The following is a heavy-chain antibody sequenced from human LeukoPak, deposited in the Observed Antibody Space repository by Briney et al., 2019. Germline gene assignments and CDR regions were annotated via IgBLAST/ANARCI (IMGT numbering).Heavy chain of an antibody. CDR1: GGSISTYY. D-gene: IGHD3-22*01. J-gene: IGHJ3*02. CDR2: IFYGGST. Sequence: SETLSLTCTVSGGSISTYYWSWIRQPPGKGLEWIGYIFYGGSTNYNPSLKSRVTISVDTSKNQFSLNLSSVTAADTAVYFCARGPYSYDSSGAFDIWGQGTMVTVSS. V-gene: IGHV4-59*01. CDR3: ARGPYSYDSSGAFDI.